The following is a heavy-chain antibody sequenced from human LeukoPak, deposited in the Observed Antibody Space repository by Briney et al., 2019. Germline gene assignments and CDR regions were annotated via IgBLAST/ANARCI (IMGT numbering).Heavy chain of an antibody. CDR1: GGSISSGSYY. CDR3: ARHRVGVRYFDWLWCLDY. J-gene: IGHJ4*02. V-gene: IGHV4-39*01. D-gene: IGHD3-9*01. Sequence: SETLSLTCTVSGGSISSGSYYWSWIRQPPGKGLEWIGEINHSGSTNYNPSLKSRVTISVDTSKNQFSLKLSSVTAADTAVYYCARHRVGVRYFDWLWCLDYWGQGTLVTVSS. CDR2: INHSGST.